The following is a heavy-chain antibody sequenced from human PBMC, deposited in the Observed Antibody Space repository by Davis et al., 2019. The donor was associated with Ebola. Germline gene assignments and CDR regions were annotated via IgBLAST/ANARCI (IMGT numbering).Heavy chain of an antibody. CDR2: IIPVVDTK. J-gene: IGHJ4*02. CDR3: AIGGRAGGFDY. CDR1: GGTFTNYA. Sequence: SVKVSCKTSGGTFTNYAVNWVRQAPGQGLEWMGRIIPVVDTKDYAQKFQGRVTLTADKATNTAYMELTSLRSEDTAVYYCAIGGRAGGFDYWGQGTLVTVSS. V-gene: IGHV1-69*04.